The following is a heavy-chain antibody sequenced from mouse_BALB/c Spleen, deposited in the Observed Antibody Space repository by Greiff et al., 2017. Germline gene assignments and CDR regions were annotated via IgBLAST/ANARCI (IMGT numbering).Heavy chain of an antibody. J-gene: IGHJ2*01. CDR2: ISSGGGST. V-gene: IGHV5-12-1*01. CDR1: GFAFSSYD. Sequence: EVQLQESGGGLVKPGGSLKLSCAASGFAFSSYDMSWVRQTPEKRLEWVAYISSGGGSTYYPDTVKGRFTISRDNAKNTLYLQMSSLKSEDTAMYYCARHASDFDYWGQGTTLTVSS. D-gene: IGHD6-1*01. CDR3: ARHASDFDY.